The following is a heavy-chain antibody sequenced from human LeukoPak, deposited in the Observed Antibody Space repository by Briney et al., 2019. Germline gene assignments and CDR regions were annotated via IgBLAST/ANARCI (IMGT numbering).Heavy chain of an antibody. D-gene: IGHD3-3*01. Sequence: GASVKVSCKASGYTFTNYGINWVRQAPGQGLEWMGWISAYNGNTNYAQKFQGRVTVITDTSTSTAYMEVRSLRSDDTAMYYCARAIITIFGVVQPYMDVWGKGTTVTVSS. CDR1: GYTFTNYG. J-gene: IGHJ6*03. CDR3: ARAIITIFGVVQPYMDV. CDR2: ISAYNGNT. V-gene: IGHV1-18*01.